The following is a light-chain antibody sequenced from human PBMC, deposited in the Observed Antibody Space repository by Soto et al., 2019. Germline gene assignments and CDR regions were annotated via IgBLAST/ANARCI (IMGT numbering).Light chain of an antibody. Sequence: QCVLTQPAPVCGSPGQSVTIYCTGTSSDIGRYKFVSWFQQHPGKAPKLLIIEGTNRPSGVSNRFSGSKSGNTASLTISALQAEDEAIDFCSSSTNSNTLVMFGGRTHFTVL. CDR2: EGT. J-gene: IGLJ3*02. V-gene: IGLV2-14*01. CDR1: SSDIGRYKF. CDR3: SSSTNSNTLVM.